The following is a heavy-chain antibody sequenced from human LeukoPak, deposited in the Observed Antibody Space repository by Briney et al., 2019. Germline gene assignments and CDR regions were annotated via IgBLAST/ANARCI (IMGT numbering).Heavy chain of an antibody. CDR2: ISPNSADI. V-gene: IGHV3-11*01. J-gene: IGHJ4*02. CDR3: SRDPRSLDY. CDR1: GFTFTDVY. Sequence: GGSLRLSCAASGFTFTDVYMSRIRQSPGKGLEWLAYISPNSADISYADSVKGRFTISRDNAKNSLYLQMNSLRVEDTGIYYCSRDPRSLDYWGQGALVTVSS.